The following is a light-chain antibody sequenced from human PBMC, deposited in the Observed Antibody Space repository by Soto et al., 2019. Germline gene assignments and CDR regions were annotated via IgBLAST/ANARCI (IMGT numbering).Light chain of an antibody. J-gene: IGLJ3*02. CDR2: EVS. CDR1: SSDVGAYNY. Sequence: QSALTQPASVSGSPGQSVAISCTGTSSDVGAYNYVSWYQQHPGKAPKLLLSEVSNRPSGVSDRFSGSKSGNTASLTISGLQAEDEAHYHCCSYAGSRTFVFGGGTKLTVL. CDR3: CSYAGSRTFV. V-gene: IGLV2-14*01.